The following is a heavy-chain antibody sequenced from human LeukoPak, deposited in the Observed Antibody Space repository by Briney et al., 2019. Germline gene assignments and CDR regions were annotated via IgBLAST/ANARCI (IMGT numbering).Heavy chain of an antibody. Sequence: SETLSLTCTVSGGSISSYYWSWIRQPPGKGLEWIGEINHSGSTNYNPSLKSRVTISVDTSKNQFSLKLSSVTAADTAVYYCARQNPYGSGSIRYYYYYMDVWGKGTTVTVSS. J-gene: IGHJ6*03. CDR1: GGSISSYY. CDR3: ARQNPYGSGSIRYYYYYMDV. D-gene: IGHD3-10*01. CDR2: INHSGST. V-gene: IGHV4-34*01.